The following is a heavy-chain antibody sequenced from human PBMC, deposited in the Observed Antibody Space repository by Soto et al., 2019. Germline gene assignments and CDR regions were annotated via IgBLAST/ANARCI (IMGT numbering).Heavy chain of an antibody. CDR1: GGSFSGYY. CDR3: ARDPNLYCSGTDCYVY. CDR2: INHSGST. D-gene: IGHD2-2*01. Sequence: SETLSLTCAVYGGSFSGYYWSWIRQPPGKGLEWIGEINHSGSTNYNPSLKSRVTISVDTSKNQFSLKLSSVTAADTAVYYCARDPNLYCSGTDCYVYWGHGTLVTVSS. J-gene: IGHJ4*01. V-gene: IGHV4-34*01.